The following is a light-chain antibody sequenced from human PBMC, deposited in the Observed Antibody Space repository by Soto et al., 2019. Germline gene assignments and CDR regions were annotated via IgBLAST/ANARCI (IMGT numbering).Light chain of an antibody. Sequence: QSVLTQSSSASASLGSSVKLTCTLNSGHSTYIIAWQQHQPGKAPRYLMKLEGSGSYNKGSGVPDRFSGSSSGADRYLTISNLQSEDEAAYYCETWDSDTRVFGGGTKLTVL. CDR1: SGHSTYI. J-gene: IGLJ2*01. CDR3: ETWDSDTRV. V-gene: IGLV4-60*03. CDR2: LEGSGSY.